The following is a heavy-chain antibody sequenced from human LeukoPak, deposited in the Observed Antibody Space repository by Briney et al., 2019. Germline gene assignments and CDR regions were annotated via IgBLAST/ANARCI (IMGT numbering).Heavy chain of an antibody. CDR1: GFPFSSYS. CDR3: ARSIPYGTTWYGRSDY. V-gene: IGHV3-7*03. D-gene: IGHD6-13*01. CDR2: IKPDGTTK. J-gene: IGHJ4*02. Sequence: GGSLRLSCAASGFPFSSYSMTWVRQAPGKGLAWVANIKPDGTTKFYVDSVKGRFTISRDNALNSLYLQMNSLRAEDTAIYYCARSIPYGTTWYGRSDYWGQGTLVTVSS.